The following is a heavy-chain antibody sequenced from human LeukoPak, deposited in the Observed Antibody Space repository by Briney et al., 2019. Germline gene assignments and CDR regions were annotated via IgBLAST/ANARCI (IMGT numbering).Heavy chain of an antibody. V-gene: IGHV3-7*01. J-gene: IGHJ4*02. Sequence: RGSLRLSCAASGFTLSGFWMNWVRQAPGKGLEWVANIKYDGSEKNYVDSVKGRFTISRDNGKNSLYLQMNSLRAEDTAVYYCARRNLLDSWGQGTLVTVSS. CDR2: IKYDGSEK. CDR1: GFTLSGFW. CDR3: ARRNLLDS.